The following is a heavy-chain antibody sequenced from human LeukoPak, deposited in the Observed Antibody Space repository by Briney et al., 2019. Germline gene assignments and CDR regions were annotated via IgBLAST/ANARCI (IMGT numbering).Heavy chain of an antibody. Sequence: SETLSLTCTVSGGSISSYYWSWIRQPPGRGLEWIGYIYYSGSTNYNPSLKSRVTISVDTSKNQFSLKLSSVTAADTAVYYCARAEQQLAPLPFDYWGQGTLVTVSS. V-gene: IGHV4-59*01. CDR2: IYYSGST. D-gene: IGHD6-13*01. CDR1: GGSISSYY. J-gene: IGHJ4*02. CDR3: ARAEQQLAPLPFDY.